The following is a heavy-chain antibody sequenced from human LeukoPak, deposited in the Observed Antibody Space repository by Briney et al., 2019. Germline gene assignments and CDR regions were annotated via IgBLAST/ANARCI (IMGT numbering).Heavy chain of an antibody. V-gene: IGHV3-66*01. CDR1: GFSFTSNY. D-gene: IGHD6-13*01. CDR2: LYSSGYT. Sequence: GGSLTLSCAASGFSFTSNYMSWVRQAPGKGLEWVSVLYSSGYTKYADSVKGRFTISRDNSKNTLYLQMNSLRAEDTAVYYCARSGEAGTFDYWGQGTLVTVSS. CDR3: ARSGEAGTFDY. J-gene: IGHJ4*02.